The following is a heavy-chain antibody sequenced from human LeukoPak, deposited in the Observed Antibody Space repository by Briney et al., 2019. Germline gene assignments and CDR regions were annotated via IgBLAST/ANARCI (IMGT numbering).Heavy chain of an antibody. CDR3: AREPPFRDCSSTSCYGPGWYFDL. CDR1: GFTFSSYW. Sequence: GGSLRLSCAASGFTFSSYWMSWVRQAPGKGLEWVANIKQDGSEKYYVDSVKGRFTISRDNAKNSLYLQMNSLRAEDTAVYYCAREPPFRDCSSTSCYGPGWYFDLWGRGTLVTVSS. D-gene: IGHD2-2*01. CDR2: IKQDGSEK. J-gene: IGHJ2*01. V-gene: IGHV3-7*01.